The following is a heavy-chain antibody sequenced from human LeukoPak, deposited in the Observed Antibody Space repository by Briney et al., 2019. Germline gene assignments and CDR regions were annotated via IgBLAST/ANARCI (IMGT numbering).Heavy chain of an antibody. V-gene: IGHV1-18*01. J-gene: IGHJ4*01. CDR3: ARDNDKVVDH. D-gene: IGHD1-1*01. Sequence: ASVTVSCKPSGYTFSNFGISWVRQAPGQGLEWMGWITAYNGNRLYAQRFQGRITLTTDTSTSTSYMELRSLEYDDTDIYYCARDNDKVVDHWGQGTLGTVSS. CDR2: ITAYNGNR. CDR1: GYTFSNFG.